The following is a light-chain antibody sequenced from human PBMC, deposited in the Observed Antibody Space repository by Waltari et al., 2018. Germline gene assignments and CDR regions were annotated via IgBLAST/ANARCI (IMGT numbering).Light chain of an antibody. CDR1: QSISSW. Sequence: DIQMTQSPSTLSASVGDRVTITCRASQSISSWLAWYQQKPGKAPKLLMYEASSLESGVPSRFSGSGSGTEFTLTSSSLQPDDFATYYCQHYNSYPWTFGQGTKVDIK. V-gene: IGKV1-5*03. CDR3: QHYNSYPWT. J-gene: IGKJ1*01. CDR2: EAS.